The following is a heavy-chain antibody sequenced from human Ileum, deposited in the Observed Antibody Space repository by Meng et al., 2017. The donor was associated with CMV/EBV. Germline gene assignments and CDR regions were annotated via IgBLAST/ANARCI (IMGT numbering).Heavy chain of an antibody. V-gene: IGHV1-46*01. J-gene: IGHJ6*02. CDR1: GYTFTNYF. CDR3: ATEPYTVTTKRNTFIYYGMDV. Sequence: ASVKVSCKASGYTFTNYFIHWVRQAPGQGLEWIGIIHTRDDTTIYAQKFQGRVIMTMDASTNTVYVELISRRSEDTAMYYCATEPYTVTTKRNTFIYYGMDVWGQGTRVTVSS. D-gene: IGHD4-11*01. CDR2: IHTRDDTT.